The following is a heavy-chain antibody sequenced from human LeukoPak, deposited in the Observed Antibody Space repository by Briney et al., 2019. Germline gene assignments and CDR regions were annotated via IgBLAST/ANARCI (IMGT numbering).Heavy chain of an antibody. D-gene: IGHD2/OR15-2a*01. J-gene: IGHJ3*02. CDR2: ISSSGTAI. CDR3: ARVALSMGENGFDI. CDR1: GFTFSNYE. V-gene: IGHV3-48*03. Sequence: PGGSLRLSCAASGFTFSNYEMNWVRQAPGKGLEWVSYISSSGTAIYYADSVKGRFTISRDNAKNSLYLQMNSLRVEDTAVYYCARVALSMGENGFDIWGQGTMVTVSS.